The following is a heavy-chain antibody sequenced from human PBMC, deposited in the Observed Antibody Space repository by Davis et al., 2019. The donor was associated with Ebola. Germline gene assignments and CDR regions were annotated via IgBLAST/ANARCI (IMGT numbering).Heavy chain of an antibody. J-gene: IGHJ3*02. CDR3: ARLIIQTFGSFDI. Sequence: GESLKISCKGSGYNFPAYWIAWVRQKPGKGLEWMGIVYPPDSDTRYSPSFQGQVTISVDTSINTAYLQWSGLKASDTAMYYCARLIIQTFGSFDIWGQGTMVTVSS. V-gene: IGHV5-51*01. CDR1: GYNFPAYW. D-gene: IGHD1-1*01. CDR2: VYPPDSDT.